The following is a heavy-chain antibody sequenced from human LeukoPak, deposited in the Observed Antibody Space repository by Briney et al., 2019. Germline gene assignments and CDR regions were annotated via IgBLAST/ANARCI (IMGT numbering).Heavy chain of an antibody. Sequence: PSETLSLTCTVSGGSISSGGYYWRWIRQHPGKGLEWIGYFFYSGSTYYNPSLKSRVTISVDTSKNQFSLKLSSVTAADTAVYYCASGPLTSPYFDYWGQGTLVTVPS. D-gene: IGHD2-21*02. V-gene: IGHV4-31*03. CDR2: FFYSGST. CDR1: GGSISSGGYY. J-gene: IGHJ4*02. CDR3: ASGPLTSPYFDY.